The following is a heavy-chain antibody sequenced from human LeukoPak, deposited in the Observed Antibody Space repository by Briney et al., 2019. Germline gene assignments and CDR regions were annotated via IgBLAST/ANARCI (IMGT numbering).Heavy chain of an antibody. CDR2: ISGSGGST. V-gene: IGHV3-23*01. J-gene: IGHJ1*01. Sequence: PGGSLRLSCAASGFTFSSYAMSWVRQAPGKGLEWVSAISGSGGSTYYADSVKGRFTISRDNSKNTLYLQMNSRRAEDTAVYYCAKDGDIVVVVAATPLLAEYFQHWGQGTLVTVSS. CDR3: AKDGDIVVVVAATPLLAEYFQH. D-gene: IGHD2-15*01. CDR1: GFTFSSYA.